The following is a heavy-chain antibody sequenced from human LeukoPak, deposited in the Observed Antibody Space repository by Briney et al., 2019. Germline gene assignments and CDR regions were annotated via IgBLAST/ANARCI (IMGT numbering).Heavy chain of an antibody. CDR1: GFTFSSYG. CDR3: ANLVAIVDFWSGYSHGTDY. J-gene: IGHJ4*02. Sequence: GGSLRLSCAASGFTFSSYGMHWVRQAPWKGLEWVSAISGSGGSTYYADSVKGRFTISRDNSKNTLYLQMNSLRAEDTAVYYCANLVAIVDFWSGYSHGTDYWGQGTLVTVSS. CDR2: ISGSGGST. V-gene: IGHV3-23*01. D-gene: IGHD3-3*01.